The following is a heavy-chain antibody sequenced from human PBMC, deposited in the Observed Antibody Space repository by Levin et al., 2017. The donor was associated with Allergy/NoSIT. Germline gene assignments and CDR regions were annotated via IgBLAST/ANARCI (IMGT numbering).Heavy chain of an antibody. V-gene: IGHV3-21*01. Sequence: GESLKISCAASGFTFSSYSMNWVRQAPGKGLEWVSSISSSSSYIYYADSVKGRFTISRDNAKNSLYLQMNSLRAEDTAVYYCARGGDYYGSGAYDAFDIWGQGTMVTVSS. CDR3: ARGGDYYGSGAYDAFDI. J-gene: IGHJ3*02. CDR1: GFTFSSYS. CDR2: ISSSSSYI. D-gene: IGHD3-10*01.